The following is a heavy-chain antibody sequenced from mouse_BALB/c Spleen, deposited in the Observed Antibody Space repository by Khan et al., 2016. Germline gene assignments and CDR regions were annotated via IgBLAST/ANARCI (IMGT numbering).Heavy chain of an antibody. D-gene: IGHD2-14*01. CDR2: IDPANGNT. CDR3: ARGGYGWFAY. Sequence: VQLQQSGAELVKPGASVKLSCTASGFNIKDTYMHWVKQRPEQGLEWIGRIDPANGNTKYDPKFQDKATVTSETSSNTAYLQLSSLTSEDTAVYYCARGGYGWFAYWGQGTRVTVSA. V-gene: IGHV14-3*02. CDR1: GFNIKDTY. J-gene: IGHJ3*01.